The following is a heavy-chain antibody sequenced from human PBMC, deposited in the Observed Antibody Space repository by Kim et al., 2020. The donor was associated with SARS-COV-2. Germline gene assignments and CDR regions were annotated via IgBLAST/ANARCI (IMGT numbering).Heavy chain of an antibody. J-gene: IGHJ6*02. Sequence: QKFQGRVTITADESTSTAYMELSSLRSEDTAVYYCAGPRYDFASPYGMDVWGQGTTVTVSS. D-gene: IGHD3-3*01. V-gene: IGHV1-69*01. CDR3: AGPRYDFASPYGMDV.